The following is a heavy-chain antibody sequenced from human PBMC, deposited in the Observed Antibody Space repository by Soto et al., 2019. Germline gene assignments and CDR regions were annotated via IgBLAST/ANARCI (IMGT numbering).Heavy chain of an antibody. J-gene: IGHJ4*02. V-gene: IGHV3-74*01. D-gene: IGHD2-15*01. CDR1: GFTFSNYW. CDR3: VRTSLVVAAATREDF. CDR2: IDSDGSRI. Sequence: EVQLVESGGGLVQPGESLRLSYAASGFTFSNYWMHWVRQAPGKGLVWVSRIDSDGSRITYADFVKGRFTISRDNAKNTVYLHMNSLTAEDTAVYYCVRTSLVVAAATREDFWGQGTLVTVSS.